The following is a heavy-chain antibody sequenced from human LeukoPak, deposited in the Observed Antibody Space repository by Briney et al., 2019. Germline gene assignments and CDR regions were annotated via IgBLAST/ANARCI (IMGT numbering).Heavy chain of an antibody. J-gene: IGHJ4*02. CDR2: IYYSGST. V-gene: IGHV4-30-4*01. Sequence: SETLSLTCTVSGGSISSGDYYWSWIRQPPGKGLEWIGYIYYSGSTYYNPSLKSRVTISVDTSKNQFSLKLSSVTAADTAVYYCASDYGGNLYYFDYWGQGTLVTVSS. CDR1: GGSISSGDYY. D-gene: IGHD4-17*01. CDR3: ASDYGGNLYYFDY.